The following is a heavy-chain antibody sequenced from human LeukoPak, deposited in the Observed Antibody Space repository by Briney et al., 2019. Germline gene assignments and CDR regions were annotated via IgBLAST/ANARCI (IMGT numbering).Heavy chain of an antibody. V-gene: IGHV1-18*04. D-gene: IGHD3-3*01. CDR1: GYTFTGYY. J-gene: IGHJ6*03. CDR3: ARSRFLEWLFGYYYYYMDV. CDR2: ISAYNGNT. Sequence: GASVKVSCKASGYTFTGYYMHWVRQAPGQGLEWMGWISAYNGNTNYAQKLQGRVTMTTDTSTSTAYMELRSLRSDDTAVYYCARSRFLEWLFGYYYYYMDVWGKGTTVTVSS.